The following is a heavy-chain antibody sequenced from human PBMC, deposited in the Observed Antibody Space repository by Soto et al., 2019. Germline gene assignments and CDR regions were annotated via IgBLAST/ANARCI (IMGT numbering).Heavy chain of an antibody. CDR2: VYHSGTT. CDR1: GGSFSGYY. D-gene: IGHD2-15*01. Sequence: SETLSLTCAVYGGSFSGYYWSWIRQPPGKGLEWIGEVYHSGTTNYHPSLKSRVTISVDTSKNQFSLMLSSVTAADTAVYYCARDGGVAATLANYFDYWGQGTLVTVSS. CDR3: ARDGGVAATLANYFDY. V-gene: IGHV4-34*01. J-gene: IGHJ4*02.